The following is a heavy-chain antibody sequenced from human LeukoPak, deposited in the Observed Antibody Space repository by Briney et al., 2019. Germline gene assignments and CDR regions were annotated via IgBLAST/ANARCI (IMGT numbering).Heavy chain of an antibody. V-gene: IGHV1-2*02. CDR3: ARGEYQLLYGAPRQDAFDI. D-gene: IGHD2-2*02. Sequence: ASVKAPCKASGYTFTGYYMHWVRQAPGQGLEWMGWINPNSGGTNYAQKFQGRVTMTRDTSISTAYMELSRLRSDDTAVYYCARGEYQLLYGAPRQDAFDIWGQGTMVTVSS. CDR2: INPNSGGT. J-gene: IGHJ3*02. CDR1: GYTFTGYY.